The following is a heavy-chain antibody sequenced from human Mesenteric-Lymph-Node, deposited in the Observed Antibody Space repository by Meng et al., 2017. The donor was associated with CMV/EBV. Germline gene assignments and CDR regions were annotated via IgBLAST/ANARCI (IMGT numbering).Heavy chain of an antibody. CDR3: ARILQYYYYGMDV. J-gene: IGHJ6*02. CDR2: IDWDDDK. V-gene: IGHV2-70*20. CDR1: GFSLSTSGMC. Sequence: QTLSLTCTFSGFSLSTSGMCVSWVRQPPGKALEWLALIDWDDDKYYSTSLKTRLTISKDTSKNQVVLTMTNMDPVDTATYYCARILQYYYYGMDVWGQGTTVTVSS.